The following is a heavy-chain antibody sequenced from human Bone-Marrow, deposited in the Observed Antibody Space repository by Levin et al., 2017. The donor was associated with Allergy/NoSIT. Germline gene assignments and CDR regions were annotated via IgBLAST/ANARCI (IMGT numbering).Heavy chain of an antibody. CDR1: GYTFTSYY. CDR3: ARTSYYDSSGYGGFDI. Sequence: PRASVKVSCKASGYTFTSYYMHWVRQAPGQGLEWMGIINPSGGSTSYAQKFQGRVTMTRDTSTSTVYMELSSLRSEDTAVYYCARTSYYDSSGYGGFDIWGQGTMVTVSS. D-gene: IGHD3-22*01. J-gene: IGHJ3*02. V-gene: IGHV1-46*01. CDR2: INPSGGST.